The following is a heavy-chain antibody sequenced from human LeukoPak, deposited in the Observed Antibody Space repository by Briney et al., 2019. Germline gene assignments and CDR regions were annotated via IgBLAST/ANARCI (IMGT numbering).Heavy chain of an antibody. J-gene: IGHJ5*02. V-gene: IGHV4-34*01. CDR2: INRRGST. Sequence: SETLSLTCAVYGGSFSGHSWSWIRQPPGKGLEWIGEINRRGSTNYNPSLKSRVTISVDTSKNQFSLKLSSLTAADTAVYYCARAAYYDFWSGYYRAQNWFDPWGQGTLVTVSS. CDR3: ARAAYYDFWSGYYRAQNWFDP. CDR1: GGSFSGHS. D-gene: IGHD3-3*01.